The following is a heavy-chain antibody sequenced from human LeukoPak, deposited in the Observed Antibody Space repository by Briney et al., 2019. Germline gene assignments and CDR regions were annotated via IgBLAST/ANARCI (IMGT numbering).Heavy chain of an antibody. CDR3: AKQTQLWLHIDY. J-gene: IGHJ4*02. Sequence: GGSLRLSCAASGFTFSSYAMSWDRQAPGKGLEWVSAISGSGGSTYYADSVKGRFTISRDNSKDTLYLQMNSLRAEDTAVYYCAKQTQLWLHIDYWGQGTLVTVSS. D-gene: IGHD5-18*01. CDR1: GFTFSSYA. CDR2: ISGSGGST. V-gene: IGHV3-23*01.